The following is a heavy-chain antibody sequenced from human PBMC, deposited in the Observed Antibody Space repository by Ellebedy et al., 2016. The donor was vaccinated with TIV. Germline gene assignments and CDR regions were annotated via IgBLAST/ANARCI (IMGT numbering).Heavy chain of an antibody. V-gene: IGHV5-51*01. D-gene: IGHD6-19*01. CDR1: GYSFSSYW. CDR2: IYPGDSDT. J-gene: IGHJ5*02. CDR3: ARLTAVARRASWFDP. Sequence: GESLKISCQGSGYSFSSYWIGWVRQMPGKGLEWMGIIYPGDSDTRYRPSFQGQVTISAGKSISTAYLQWSSLKASDTAIYYCARLTAVARRASWFDPWGQGTLVTVSS.